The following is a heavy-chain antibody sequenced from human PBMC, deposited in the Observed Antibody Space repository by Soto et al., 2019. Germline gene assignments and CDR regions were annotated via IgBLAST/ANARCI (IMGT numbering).Heavy chain of an antibody. CDR1: GYSIRSGFY. Sequence: SETLSLTCAVSGYSIRSGFYWGWIRQPPGKGLEWIGTMYHSGTSYFNPSLKSRVTISVDKSKNQFSLKLTSVTAADTAVYYCTRDPMTRGVPSGYFDDWGQGTLVTVSS. D-gene: IGHD3-10*01. J-gene: IGHJ4*02. V-gene: IGHV4-38-2*02. CDR2: MYHSGTS. CDR3: TRDPMTRGVPSGYFDD.